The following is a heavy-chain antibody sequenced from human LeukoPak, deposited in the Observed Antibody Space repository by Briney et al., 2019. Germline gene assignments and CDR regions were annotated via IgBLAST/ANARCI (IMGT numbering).Heavy chain of an antibody. CDR2: ICKSGGST. Sequence: SGGSLRLSCAGSGFTFSNYAMSWVRQAPGRGLEWVSAICKSGGSTYYADSVKGRFTISRDNAKNSLYLQMNSLRAEDTAVYYCARDGRSLHAFDIWGQGTMVTVSS. CDR3: ARDGRSLHAFDI. J-gene: IGHJ3*02. V-gene: IGHV3-23*01. CDR1: GFTFSNYA.